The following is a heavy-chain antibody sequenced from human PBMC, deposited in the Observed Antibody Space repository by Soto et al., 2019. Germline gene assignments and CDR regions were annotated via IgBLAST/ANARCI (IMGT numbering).Heavy chain of an antibody. J-gene: IGHJ5*02. CDR3: ARVTDIAVGDNWFDP. D-gene: IGHD6-19*01. V-gene: IGHV1-69*02. CDR1: GGTFSSYT. Sequence: QVQLVQSGAEVKKPGSSVKVSCKASGGTFSSYTISWVRQAPGQGLEWMGRIIPILGIANYAQKFQGRVTLTADKSTSTAYMEMSSLRSEATAVYYCARVTDIAVGDNWFDPWGQGTLVTVSS. CDR2: IIPILGIA.